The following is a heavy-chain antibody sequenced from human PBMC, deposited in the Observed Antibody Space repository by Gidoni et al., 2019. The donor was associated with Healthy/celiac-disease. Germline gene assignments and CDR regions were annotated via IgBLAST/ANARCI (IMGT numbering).Heavy chain of an antibody. CDR1: GSSISSSRYY. Sequence: QLQLQESGPGLVKPSETLSPTCTVSGSSISSSRYYWGWIRQPPGRGLEWIGTIYFCGTTYYNPSLKSRVSISVDTSKNQFSLKLSSVTAADKAVYFCARVGYCSGGSCYSWGADFDYWGQGTLVTVSS. J-gene: IGHJ4*02. D-gene: IGHD2-15*01. CDR3: ARVGYCSGGSCYSWGADFDY. CDR2: IYFCGTT. V-gene: IGHV4-39*01.